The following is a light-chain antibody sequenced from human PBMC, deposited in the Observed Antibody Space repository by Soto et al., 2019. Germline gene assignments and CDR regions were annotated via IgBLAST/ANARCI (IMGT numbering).Light chain of an antibody. Sequence: QSALTQPASVSGSPGQSITISCTGTSGDIGSYTYVSWYQQYPGKAPKLLISEVTNRPSGVSNRFSGSKSGNTASLTISGLQAEDEAHYYCSSYTSTRTYVFGTGTKLTVL. CDR3: SSYTSTRTYV. CDR1: SGDIGSYTY. V-gene: IGLV2-14*01. CDR2: EVT. J-gene: IGLJ1*01.